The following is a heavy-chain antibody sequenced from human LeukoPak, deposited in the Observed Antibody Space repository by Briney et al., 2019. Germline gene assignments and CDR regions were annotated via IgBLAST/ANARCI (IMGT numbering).Heavy chain of an antibody. CDR1: GGSISSGDYY. D-gene: IGHD3-10*01. J-gene: IGHJ4*02. CDR2: IYYSGST. V-gene: IGHV4-30-4*01. CDR3: ARYPLWFGEFFQGFDY. Sequence: SQTLSLTCTVSGGSISSGDYYWSWIRQPPGKGLEWIGYIYYSGSTYYNPSLKSRVTISVDTSKNQFSLKLSSVTAADTAVYYCARYPLWFGEFFQGFDYWGQGTLVTVSS.